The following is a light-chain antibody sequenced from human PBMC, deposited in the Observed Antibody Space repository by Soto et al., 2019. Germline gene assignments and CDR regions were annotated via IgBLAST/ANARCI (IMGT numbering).Light chain of an antibody. CDR2: EAS. J-gene: IGKJ3*01. V-gene: IGKV1-12*01. CDR3: QQAKRFPFT. Sequence: DIQLTQSPSSVSASLGDRVTITCRASQSITSWLAWYQQRPGEAPKLLVYEASTLRTGVPSRFRGSGYETYFPLTISDLQPEDFATYFCQQAKRFPFTFGPGTKV. CDR1: QSITSW.